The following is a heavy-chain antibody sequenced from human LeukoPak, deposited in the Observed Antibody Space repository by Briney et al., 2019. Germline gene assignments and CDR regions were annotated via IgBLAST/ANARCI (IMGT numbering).Heavy chain of an antibody. V-gene: IGHV3-23*01. CDR3: AKASNTWNYFDY. Sequence: PGGSLRLSCAASGFTFSSYSMNWVRQAPGKGLEWVSVITGSGGSTYYADSVKGRFTISRDNSKNTLSLQMNSLRAEDTAIYYCAKASNTWNYFDYWGQGTLVTVSS. CDR1: GFTFSSYS. D-gene: IGHD1-1*01. CDR2: ITGSGGST. J-gene: IGHJ4*02.